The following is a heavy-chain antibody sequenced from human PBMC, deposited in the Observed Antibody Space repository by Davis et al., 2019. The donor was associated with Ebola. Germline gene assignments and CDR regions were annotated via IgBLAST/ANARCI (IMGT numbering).Heavy chain of an antibody. CDR3: ARDSSGWYGYGMDV. J-gene: IGHJ6*04. CDR1: GYTFTSYG. CDR2: INPSGGRT. D-gene: IGHD6-19*01. Sequence: ASVKVSCKASGYTFTSYGITWVRQAPGQGLEWMGIINPSGGRTSYAQKFQGRVTMTRDTSISTAYMELSRLRSDDTAVYYCARDSSGWYGYGMDVWGKGTTVTVSS. V-gene: IGHV1-2*02.